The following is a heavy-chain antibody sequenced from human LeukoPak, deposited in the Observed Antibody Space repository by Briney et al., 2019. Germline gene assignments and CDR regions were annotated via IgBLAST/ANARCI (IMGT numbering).Heavy chain of an antibody. D-gene: IGHD3-3*01. CDR3: ARAFGRQDY. V-gene: IGHV3-21*01. J-gene: IGHJ4*02. CDR1: GFTFSTYN. CDR2: ISSGSSYI. Sequence: GGSLRLSCAASGFTFSTYNMNWVRQAPGKGLEWVSSISSGSSYIYYADSLKGRFTISRDNAKNSLYLQMNILRAEDTAVYYCARAFGRQDYWGQGTLVTVSS.